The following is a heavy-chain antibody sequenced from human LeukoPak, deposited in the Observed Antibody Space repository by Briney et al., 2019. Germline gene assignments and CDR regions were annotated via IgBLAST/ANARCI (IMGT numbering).Heavy chain of an antibody. J-gene: IGHJ4*02. V-gene: IGHV3-74*01. D-gene: IGHD5-24*01. Sequence: GGSLRLSCAASGFTFSSYWMHWVRQAPGKGLVWVSRISDDGGHTFHADSVKGRFAMSRDNSKNTLYLQMNSLRAEDTGVHYCARVTGGYNLVDYWGQGTLVTVSS. CDR1: GFTFSSYW. CDR3: ARVTGGYNLVDY. CDR2: ISDDGGHT.